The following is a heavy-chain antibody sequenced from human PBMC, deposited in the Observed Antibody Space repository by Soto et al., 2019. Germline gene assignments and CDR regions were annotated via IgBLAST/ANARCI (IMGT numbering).Heavy chain of an antibody. D-gene: IGHD5-12*01. Sequence: SVKVSCKASGGSFSSFGISWVRQAPGQGLEWMGGIIPVFGRPNYAQRFRGRLTITADESTSTVYLELIDLRSEDTAVYYCAREGSGYNLWGQGTQVTVSS. J-gene: IGHJ1*01. CDR3: AREGSGYNL. CDR1: GGSFSSFG. V-gene: IGHV1-69*13. CDR2: IIPVFGRP.